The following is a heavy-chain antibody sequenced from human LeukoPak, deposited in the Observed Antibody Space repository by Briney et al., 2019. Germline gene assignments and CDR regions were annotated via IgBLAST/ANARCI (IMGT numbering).Heavy chain of an antibody. CDR3: TGLYDYVWGSYQDY. CDR2: IKSKTDGGTT. J-gene: IGHJ4*02. D-gene: IGHD3-16*02. CDR1: GFTFSNAW. V-gene: IGHV3-15*01. Sequence: PGGSLRLSCAASGFTFSNAWMSWVRQAPGKGLEWVGRIKSKTDGGTTDYAAPVKGRFTISRDDSKNTLYLQMNSLKTEDTAVYYCTGLYDYVWGSYQDYWGQGTLVTVSS.